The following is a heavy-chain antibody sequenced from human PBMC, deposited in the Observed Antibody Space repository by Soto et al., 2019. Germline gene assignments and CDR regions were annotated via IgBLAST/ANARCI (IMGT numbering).Heavy chain of an antibody. CDR1: GATFSSST. CDR2: IIPMFGIT. V-gene: IGHV1-69*02. Sequence: QVQLVQSGADVKKPGSSVKVSCKASGATFSSSTFTWVRQAPGQGLEWMGRIIPMFGITNSAQKFQGRLGSTAHESTNTVFMDMSSLRSDDTAIYYCATGALTFGGVLNAWGQGTLVTVSS. D-gene: IGHD3-16*01. CDR3: ATGALTFGGVLNA. J-gene: IGHJ4*02.